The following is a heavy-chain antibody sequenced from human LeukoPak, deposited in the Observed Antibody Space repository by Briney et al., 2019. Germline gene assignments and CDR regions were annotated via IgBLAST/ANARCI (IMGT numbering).Heavy chain of an antibody. J-gene: IGHJ4*02. D-gene: IGHD2-15*01. Sequence: ASVKVSCKASGGTFSSYAISWVRQAPGQGLEWMGWISAYNGNTNYAQKLQGRVTMTTDTSTSTAYMELRSLRSDDTAVYYCARDFLYCSGGSCATPFDYWGQGTLVTVSS. CDR2: ISAYNGNT. CDR1: GGTFSSYA. V-gene: IGHV1-18*01. CDR3: ARDFLYCSGGSCATPFDY.